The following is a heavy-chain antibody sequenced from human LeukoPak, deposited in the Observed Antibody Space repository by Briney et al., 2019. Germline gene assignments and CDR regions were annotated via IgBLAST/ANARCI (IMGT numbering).Heavy chain of an antibody. V-gene: IGHV4-59*01. CDR3: ARTTEYYYYMDV. J-gene: IGHJ6*03. CDR1: GGSISSFY. CDR2: MYYTWST. Sequence: SETLSLTCTVSGGSISSFYGSWIRQPPGKGLEWIGYMYYTWSTNYNSCLKSRVPISVDTSKTQFSLNLSSVTAADTAMYYCARTTEYYYYMDVWGKGPTVTISS. D-gene: IGHD1-14*01.